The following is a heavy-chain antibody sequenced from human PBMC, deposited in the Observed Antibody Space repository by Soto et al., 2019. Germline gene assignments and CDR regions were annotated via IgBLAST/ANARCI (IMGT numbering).Heavy chain of an antibody. CDR3: ARESVTTAPLDY. V-gene: IGHV1-69*06. D-gene: IGHD4-17*01. Sequence: SVKVSCKASGGTFSSYAISWVRQAPGQGLEWMGGIIPIFGTTNYAQKFQGRVTITADTSTSTAYMELSRLRSDDTAVYYCARESVTTAPLDYWGQGTLVTVS. CDR2: IIPIFGTT. CDR1: GGTFSSYA. J-gene: IGHJ4*02.